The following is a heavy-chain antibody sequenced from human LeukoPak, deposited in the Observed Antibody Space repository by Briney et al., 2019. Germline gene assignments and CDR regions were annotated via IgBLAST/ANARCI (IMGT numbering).Heavy chain of an antibody. CDR3: AKRIATYDSSGIDY. V-gene: IGHV3-23*01. J-gene: IGHJ4*02. CDR2: ISGSGGTT. D-gene: IGHD3-22*01. Sequence: GGSLRLSCAASGFTFTNYAMNWVRQSPGKGLEWVSTISGSGGTTYYADSVKGRFTISRDNSKNTLYLQMNSLRAEDTAVYYCAKRIATYDSSGIDYWGQGTLVTVSS. CDR1: GFTFTNYA.